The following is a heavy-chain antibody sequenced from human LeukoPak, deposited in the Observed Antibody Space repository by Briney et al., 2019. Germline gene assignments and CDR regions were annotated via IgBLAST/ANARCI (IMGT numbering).Heavy chain of an antibody. J-gene: IGHJ6*02. CDR1: GFTFSSYS. CDR2: IKQDGSEK. D-gene: IGHD3-22*01. Sequence: GGSLRLSCAASGFTFSSYSMNWVRQAPGKGLEWVANIKQDGSEKYYVDSVKGRFTISRDNAKNSLYLQMNSLRAEDTAVYYCASLYDSSGYSGYYYGMDVWGQGTTVTVSS. CDR3: ASLYDSSGYSGYYYGMDV. V-gene: IGHV3-7*01.